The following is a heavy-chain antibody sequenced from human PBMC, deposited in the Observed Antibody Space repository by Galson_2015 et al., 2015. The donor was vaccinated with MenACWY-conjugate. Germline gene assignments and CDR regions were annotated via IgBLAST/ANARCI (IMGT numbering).Heavy chain of an antibody. J-gene: IGHJ4*02. Sequence: ALRLSGAASGFTFSSYWMHWVRQAPGKGLVWVSRINSDGSSTSYADSVKGRFTISRDSAKNTLYLQMNSLRSEDTAVYYCARGVVSEDYWGQGTLVTVS. CDR2: INSDGSST. D-gene: IGHD3-22*01. CDR3: ARGVVSEDY. CDR1: GFTFSSYW. V-gene: IGHV3-74*01.